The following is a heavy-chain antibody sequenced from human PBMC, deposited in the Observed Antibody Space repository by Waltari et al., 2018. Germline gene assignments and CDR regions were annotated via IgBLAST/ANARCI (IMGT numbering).Heavy chain of an antibody. J-gene: IGHJ4*02. CDR2: ISAYNGNT. D-gene: IGHD5-18*01. Sequence: QVQLVQSGAEVKKPGASVKVSCKASGYTFTSYGISWVRQAPGQGLGWMGWISAYNGNTNDAQDLQGRFASTTDTSTSTAYMELRSLRSDDTAVYYCAARGYSYVFDYWGQGTLVTVSS. CDR1: GYTFTSYG. V-gene: IGHV1-18*01. CDR3: AARGYSYVFDY.